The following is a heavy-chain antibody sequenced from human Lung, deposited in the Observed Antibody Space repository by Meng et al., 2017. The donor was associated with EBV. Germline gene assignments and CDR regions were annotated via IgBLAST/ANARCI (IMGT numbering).Heavy chain of an antibody. CDR2: ISSSSTYI. V-gene: IGHV3-21*01. Sequence: EEXLVESGGXLFKHGGSLRLSCVSSGLTFSSYSMNWVRQASGKGPEWVSSISSSSTYIYYADSVKGRFTISRDNAKNSLYLQMNSLRAEDTAVYYCARRSGRDVVVVVATTGPFGYWGQGTLVTVSS. J-gene: IGHJ4*02. CDR1: GLTFSSYS. CDR3: ARRSGRDVVVVVATTGPFGY. D-gene: IGHD2-15*01.